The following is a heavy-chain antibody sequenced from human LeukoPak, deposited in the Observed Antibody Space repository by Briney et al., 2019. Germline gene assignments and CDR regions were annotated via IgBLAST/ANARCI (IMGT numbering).Heavy chain of an antibody. CDR1: GFNFSDYY. V-gene: IGHV3-11*04. Sequence: NAGGSLRLSCAASGFNFSDYYVSWIRQAPGKGLEWVSYISSSGSIIYYADSVKGRFTISRDNAKNSLYLQMNSLRAEDTAVYYCARRTKGSYYYYMDVWGKGTTVTVSS. CDR3: ARRTKGSYYYYMDV. D-gene: IGHD2-8*01. CDR2: ISSSGSII. J-gene: IGHJ6*03.